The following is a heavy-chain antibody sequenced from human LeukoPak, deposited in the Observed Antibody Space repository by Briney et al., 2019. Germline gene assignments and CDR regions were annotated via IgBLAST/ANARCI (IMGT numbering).Heavy chain of an antibody. CDR3: VRGLDY. CDR1: GFTFSSYW. Sequence: PGGSLRLSCTASGFTFSSYWMSWVRQAPGKGLEWVANIKQDGGDKYYVDSVKGRFTISRDNAKNSLYLQMNSLRAEDTAMYYCVRGLDYWGQGTLVTVSS. CDR2: IKQDGGDK. J-gene: IGHJ4*02. V-gene: IGHV3-7*03.